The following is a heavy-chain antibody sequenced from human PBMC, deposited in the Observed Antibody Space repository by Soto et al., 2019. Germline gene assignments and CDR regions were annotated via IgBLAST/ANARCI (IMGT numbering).Heavy chain of an antibody. D-gene: IGHD4-17*01. CDR1: GGSISSSNW. V-gene: IGHV4-4*02. CDR3: ARGLGKATVVRPFDY. Sequence: QVQLQESGPGLVKPSGTLSLTCAVSGGSISSSNWWSWVRQPPGKGLEWIGEIYHSGSSNYNPSPSSRVTISVDKSKNQCSLKLSSVTAADTAVYYCARGLGKATVVRPFDYWGQGTLVTVSS. CDR2: IYHSGSS. J-gene: IGHJ4*02.